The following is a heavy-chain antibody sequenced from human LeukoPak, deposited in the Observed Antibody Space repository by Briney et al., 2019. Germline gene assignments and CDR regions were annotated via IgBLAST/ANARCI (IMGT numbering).Heavy chain of an antibody. CDR3: ARLYYYDSSGPPL. Sequence: PSETLSLICTVSGRSTSSSSYYGGWGRRPPGKGLEWIGNIYYTGRTYYNPSLKSRVTISVDTSKNQFSLKLSSVSAADTAVYYCARLYYYDSSGPPLWGQGTLVTVSS. CDR2: IYYTGRT. CDR1: GRSTSSSSYY. V-gene: IGHV4-39*01. J-gene: IGHJ4*02. D-gene: IGHD3-22*01.